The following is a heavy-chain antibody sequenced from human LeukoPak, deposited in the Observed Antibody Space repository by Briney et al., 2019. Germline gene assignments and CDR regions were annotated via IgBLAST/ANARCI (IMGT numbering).Heavy chain of an antibody. CDR3: SRALFPQGANCFDP. Sequence: SETLSLTCTVSGGSVSNHYWAWIRQPAGKGLEWIGRIYSSGSTNYHPSLKSRVTMSVDRPKNQFSLKLSSVTAADTAVCYCSRALFPQGANCFDPWGQGTLVTVSS. CDR1: GGSVSNHY. D-gene: IGHD3-10*02. J-gene: IGHJ5*02. CDR2: IYSSGST. V-gene: IGHV4-4*07.